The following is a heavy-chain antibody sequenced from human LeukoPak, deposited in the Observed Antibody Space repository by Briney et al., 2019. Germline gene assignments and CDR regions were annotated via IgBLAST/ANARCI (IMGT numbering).Heavy chain of an antibody. CDR1: GGTFSSYA. CDR2: IIPIFGTA. D-gene: IGHD3-10*01. CDR3: ARAPMVRGVIIDPHFDY. Sequence: ASVKVSCKASGGTFSSYAISWVRQAPGQGLEWMGGIIPIFGTANYAQKFQGRVTITADESTSTAYMELSSLRSEDTAVCYCARAPMVRGVIIDPHFDYWGQGTLVTVSS. J-gene: IGHJ4*02. V-gene: IGHV1-69*13.